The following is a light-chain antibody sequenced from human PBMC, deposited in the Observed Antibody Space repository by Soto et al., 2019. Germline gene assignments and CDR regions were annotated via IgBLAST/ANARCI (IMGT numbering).Light chain of an antibody. V-gene: IGKV3-20*01. J-gene: IGKJ1*01. Sequence: EIVLTQSPGTLSLSPGERATLSCRASQSVSSSYLAWYQQKPGQAPRLLIYGASSRATGIPDRFSGSGSGTDFTLTISRLQHEDCAVYYCQQYGSSTWTFGQGTKVDIK. CDR3: QQYGSSTWT. CDR2: GAS. CDR1: QSVSSSY.